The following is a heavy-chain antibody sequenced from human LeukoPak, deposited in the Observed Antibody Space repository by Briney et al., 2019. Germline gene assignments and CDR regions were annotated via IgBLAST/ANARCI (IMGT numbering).Heavy chain of an antibody. CDR1: GGTFSSYA. J-gene: IGHJ5*02. Sequence: SVKVSCKASGGTFSSYAISWVRQAPGQGLEWMGGIIPIFGTANYAQKFQGRVTITTDESTSTAYMELSSLRPEDTAVYYCARMYSSSSYNWFDPWGQGTLVTVSS. D-gene: IGHD6-6*01. CDR3: ARMYSSSSYNWFDP. CDR2: IIPIFGTA. V-gene: IGHV1-69*05.